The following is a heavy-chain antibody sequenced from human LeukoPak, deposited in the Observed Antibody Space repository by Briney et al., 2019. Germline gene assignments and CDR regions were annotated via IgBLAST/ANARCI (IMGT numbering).Heavy chain of an antibody. D-gene: IGHD6-19*01. CDR3: ARLAERTQVRDY. V-gene: IGHV4-39*01. J-gene: IGHJ4*02. Sequence: SETLSLTCTVSGVSIRSGSYYWGWIRQPPGKGLEWIGSIYYRGSTDYNPSLKSRVTISVDSSKNQFSLKLSSVTAADTAVYYCARLAERTQVRDYWGQGTLVTVSS. CDR2: IYYRGST. CDR1: GVSIRSGSYY.